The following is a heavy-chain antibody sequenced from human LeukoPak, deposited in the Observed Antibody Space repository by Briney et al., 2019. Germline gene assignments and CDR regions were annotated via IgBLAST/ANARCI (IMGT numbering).Heavy chain of an antibody. CDR1: GGSISSSPDY. V-gene: IGHV4-39*07. Sequence: PSETLSLICTVSGGSISSSPDYWSWIRQPPGTGLEWIGEINHSGSTNYNPSLKSRVTISVDTSKNQFSLKLSSVTAADTAVYYCARRRGYYDSSGYYFRLDFDYWGQGTLVTVSS. J-gene: IGHJ4*02. D-gene: IGHD3-22*01. CDR3: ARRRGYYDSSGYYFRLDFDY. CDR2: INHSGST.